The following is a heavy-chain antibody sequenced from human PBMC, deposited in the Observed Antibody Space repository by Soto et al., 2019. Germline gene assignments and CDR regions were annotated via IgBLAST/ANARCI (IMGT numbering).Heavy chain of an antibody. V-gene: IGHV4-59*01. D-gene: IGHD3-22*01. CDR3: ARDVVNQDSYDSSGYDWFDP. CDR1: GGSISSYY. CDR2: IYYSGST. J-gene: IGHJ5*02. Sequence: SETLSLTCTVSGGSISSYYWSWIRQPPGKGLEWIGYIYYSGSTNYNPSLKSRVTISVDTSKNQFSLKLSSVTAADTAVYYCARDVVNQDSYDSSGYDWFDPWGQGTLVTVSS.